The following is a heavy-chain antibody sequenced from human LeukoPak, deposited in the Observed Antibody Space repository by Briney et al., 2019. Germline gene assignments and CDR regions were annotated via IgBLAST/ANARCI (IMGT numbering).Heavy chain of an antibody. D-gene: IGHD5-24*01. J-gene: IGHJ6*03. CDR2: IMPLFGTA. CDR3: ASGSLGDGYGVGDYYQYMDV. V-gene: IGHV1-69*05. Sequence: SVTVSFKASGGTFNSYAISWVRQAPGQGLEWMGGIMPLFGTANYAQEFQGRVTFTTDESASTAYMEVSSLRSEDTAVYYCASGSLGDGYGVGDYYQYMDVWGKGTTVTVSS. CDR1: GGTFNSYA.